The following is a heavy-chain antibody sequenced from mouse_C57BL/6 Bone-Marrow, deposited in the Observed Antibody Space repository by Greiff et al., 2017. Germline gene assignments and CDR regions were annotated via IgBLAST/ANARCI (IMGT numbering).Heavy chain of an antibody. CDR3: VRHYGYERYYAMDY. V-gene: IGHV10-1*01. D-gene: IGHD2-2*01. J-gene: IGHJ4*01. Sequence: EVKLVESGGGLVQPKGSLKLSCAASGFSFNTYAMNWVRQAPGKGLEWVARIRSKSNNYATYYADSVKDRFTISRDDSESMLYLQMNNLKTEDTAMYYCVRHYGYERYYAMDYWGQGTSVTVSS. CDR2: IRSKSNNYAT. CDR1: GFSFNTYA.